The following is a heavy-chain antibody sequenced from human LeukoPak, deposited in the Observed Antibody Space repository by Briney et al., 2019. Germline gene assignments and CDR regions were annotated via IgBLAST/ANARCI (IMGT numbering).Heavy chain of an antibody. CDR2: ISAYNGDT. CDR3: ARDIDIVVAGTVDY. D-gene: IGHD6-19*01. V-gene: IGHV1-18*01. J-gene: IGHJ4*02. CDR1: GYTFSSYG. Sequence: ASVKVSCKATGYTFSSYGISWVRQAPGQGLEWMGWISAYNGDTNYAQKLQGRLTMTTDTSTSTAYMELRSLRSDDTAVYYCARDIDIVVAGTVDYWGQGTLVTVSS.